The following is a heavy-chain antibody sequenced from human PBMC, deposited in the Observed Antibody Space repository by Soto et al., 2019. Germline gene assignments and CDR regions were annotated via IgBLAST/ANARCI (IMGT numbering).Heavy chain of an antibody. J-gene: IGHJ6*02. CDR2: INGDGSST. CDR3: ARGIQWRYGMDV. V-gene: IGHV3-74*01. CDR1: GFAFDSHW. Sequence: EVQLVESGGGLVQPGGSLRLSCAAAGFAFDSHWMHWVRQAPGKGLVWVSRINGDGSSTFYADSVKGRFTISRDKARNTVYLRMNSLRAEDTAVYYCARGIQWRYGMDVWGQGTTVTVSS. D-gene: IGHD5-12*01.